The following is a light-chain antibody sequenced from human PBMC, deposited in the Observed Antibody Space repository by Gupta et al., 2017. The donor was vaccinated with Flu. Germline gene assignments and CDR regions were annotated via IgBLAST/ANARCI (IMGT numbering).Light chain of an antibody. Sequence: LVVTQSPSASASLGASVKLTCTLSSGHSKNAIAWHQQQPQKGPRYLMKINSDGSHTKGDGIPGRFSGSRSGAARYLTISRLQSEDDADYYLQTWGTGSRVFGGGTKLTVL. CDR1: SGHSKNA. J-gene: IGLJ3*02. CDR3: QTWGTGSRV. CDR2: INSDGSH. V-gene: IGLV4-69*01.